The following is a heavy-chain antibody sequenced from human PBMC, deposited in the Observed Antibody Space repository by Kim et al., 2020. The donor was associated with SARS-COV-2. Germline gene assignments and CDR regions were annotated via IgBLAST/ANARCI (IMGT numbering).Heavy chain of an antibody. V-gene: IGHV3-48*03. CDR1: GFTFSNYE. D-gene: IGHD2-21*01. CDR3: AKDLWNGGGEHLDY. CDR2: ISSSGSTT. J-gene: IGHJ4*02. Sequence: GGSLRLSCAASGFTFSNYEMSWVRQAPGKGLEWVSYISSSGSTTYYAGSVKGRFTISRDNSKNSLYLQMNSLRAEDTAVYYCAKDLWNGGGEHLDYWGQGTLVTVSS.